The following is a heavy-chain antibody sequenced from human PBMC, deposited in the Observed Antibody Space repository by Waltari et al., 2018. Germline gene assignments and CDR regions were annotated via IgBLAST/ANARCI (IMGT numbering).Heavy chain of an antibody. D-gene: IGHD6-19*01. CDR3: AGEGVVGGSSGWYNWFDP. CDR1: GGTFSSYA. Sequence: QVQLVQSGAEVKKPGSSVKVSCKASGGTFSSYAISWVRQAPGQGLEWMGGIIPIFGTANYAQKFQGRVTITADESTSTAYMELSSLRSEDTAVYYGAGEGVVGGSSGWYNWFDPWGQGTLVTVSS. CDR2: IIPIFGTA. J-gene: IGHJ5*02. V-gene: IGHV1-69*01.